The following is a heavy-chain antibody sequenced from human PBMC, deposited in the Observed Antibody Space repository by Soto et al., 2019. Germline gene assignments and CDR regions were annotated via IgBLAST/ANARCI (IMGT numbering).Heavy chain of an antibody. V-gene: IGHV1-18*01. CDR3: IVGVRFYGPDSLDM. D-gene: IGHD3-3*01. J-gene: IGHJ3*02. CDR1: GYTFSSYG. Sequence: ASVKVSCKASGYTFSSYGISWVRQAPGQGLEWMGWISVHNGDTNYAQKFQGRVTMTTDKSTSTAFMELRSLRSDDTALYYCIVGVRFYGPDSLDMWGQGTMVTVSS. CDR2: ISVHNGDT.